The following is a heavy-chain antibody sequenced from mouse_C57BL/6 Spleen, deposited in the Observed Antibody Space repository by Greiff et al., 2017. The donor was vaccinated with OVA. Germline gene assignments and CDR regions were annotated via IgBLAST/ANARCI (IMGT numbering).Heavy chain of an antibody. J-gene: IGHJ2*01. CDR3: ARPAYYGNYVNY. Sequence: EVHLVESGGGLVKPGGSLKLSCAASGFTFSDYGMHWVRQAPEKGLEWVAYISSGSSTIYYADTVKGRFTISRDNAKNTLFLQMTSLRSEDTAMYYCARPAYYGNYVNYWGQGTTLTVSS. CDR1: GFTFSDYG. CDR2: ISSGSSTI. D-gene: IGHD2-10*01. V-gene: IGHV5-17*01.